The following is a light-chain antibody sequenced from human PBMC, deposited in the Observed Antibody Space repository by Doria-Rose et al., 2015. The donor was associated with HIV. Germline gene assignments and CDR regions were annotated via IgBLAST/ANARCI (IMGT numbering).Light chain of an antibody. V-gene: IGKV3-20*01. J-gene: IGKJ5*01. CDR1: QRVKSSY. CDR2: DAS. CDR3: QQYGTSRGT. Sequence: EIVMTQSPGTLSLSPGARATLSCRASQRVKSSYLAWYQQKPGQAPRLLIYDASTRATGIPDRFSGSGSGTDFTLTISRLEPEDVAVYYCQQYGTSRGTFGQGTRLEIK.